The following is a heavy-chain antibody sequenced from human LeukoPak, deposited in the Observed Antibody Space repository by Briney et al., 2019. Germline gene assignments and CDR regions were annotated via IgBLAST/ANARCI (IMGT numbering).Heavy chain of an antibody. CDR1: GFTFASYW. J-gene: IGHJ4*02. CDR2: IKLDGTEK. D-gene: IGHD2-2*01. V-gene: IGHV3-7*01. CDR3: TRGGRTRRA. Sequence: GGTLRLSCAASGFTFASYWMSWVRQAPAKGLEWVANIKLDGTEKYYVDSVRGRFTISRDNAKNSVYLQMNSLRAEDTAVYYCTRGGRTRRAWGQGTLVTVSS.